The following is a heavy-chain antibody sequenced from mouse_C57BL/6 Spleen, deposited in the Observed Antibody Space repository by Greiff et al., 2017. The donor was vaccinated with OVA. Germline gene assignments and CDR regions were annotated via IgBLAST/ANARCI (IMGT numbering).Heavy chain of an antibody. V-gene: IGHV1-50*01. CDR3: APQTAHATGCAY. D-gene: IGHD3-2*02. Sequence: QVQLQQPGAELVKPGASVKLSCKASGYTFTSYWMQWVKQRPGQGLEWIGEIDPSDSYTNYNQKFKGKATLTVDTSSSTAYMKLSSLTSEDSAVYYCAPQTAHATGCAYWGQGTLVTVSA. CDR2: IDPSDSYT. J-gene: IGHJ3*01. CDR1: GYTFTSYW.